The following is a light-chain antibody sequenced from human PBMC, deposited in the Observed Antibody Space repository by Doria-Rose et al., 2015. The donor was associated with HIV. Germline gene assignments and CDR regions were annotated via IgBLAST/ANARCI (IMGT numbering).Light chain of an antibody. Sequence: TQSPGTLSLSPGERATLSCRASQSFSSTYLAWYQQKPGQAPSLLIYDGSTRATGVPDSLSASGSGTDFTLTINRLEPEDFALYYCLQYGTSWTFGQGTKVEI. V-gene: IGKV3-20*01. CDR3: LQYGTSWT. CDR1: QSFSSTY. J-gene: IGKJ1*01. CDR2: DGS.